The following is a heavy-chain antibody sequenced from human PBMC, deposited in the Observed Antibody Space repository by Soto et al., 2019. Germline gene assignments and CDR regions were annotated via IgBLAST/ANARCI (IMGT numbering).Heavy chain of an antibody. V-gene: IGHV1-8*01. CDR1: GYPFTSSD. D-gene: IGHD3-16*01. Sequence: QVQLVQSGAEVKKPGASLKVSCKASGYPFTSSDINWVRQATGQGLEWMGWMNPNSCNTGSPQKFQGRGTMTRNTYISTAYMELSSLRSEDTAVYYCARAYYYAYWGQGTLVTVSS. CDR2: MNPNSCNT. CDR3: ARAYYYAY. J-gene: IGHJ4*02.